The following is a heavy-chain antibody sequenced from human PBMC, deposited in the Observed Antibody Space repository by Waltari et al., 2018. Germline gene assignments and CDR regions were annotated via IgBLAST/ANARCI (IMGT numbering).Heavy chain of an antibody. J-gene: IGHJ4*02. CDR1: GNRMGRAA. CDR3: AKDHPGDGWPAFDS. CDR2: IKRKAKT. Sequence: LESGGGLAQHAASLRLVCAASGNRMGRAAMSWVRQAPGKGLEWVSSIKRKAKTYYAGFVRGRFVISRNESDNKVHLQKMGLNADDTATYYFAKDHPGDGWPAFDSWGQGTQVIVSS. V-gene: IGHV3-23*01. D-gene: IGHD6-19*01.